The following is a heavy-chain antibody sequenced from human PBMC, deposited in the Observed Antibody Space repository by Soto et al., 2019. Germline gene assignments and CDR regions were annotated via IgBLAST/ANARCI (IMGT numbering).Heavy chain of an antibody. J-gene: IGHJ4*02. CDR1: GGSVSSGYSY. V-gene: IGHV4-61*01. Sequence: NPSETLSLTCTVSGGSVSSGYSYWSWIRQPPGKGLEWIGYIFHTGSANYNPSLKSRVTILVDTSKNQFSLKLSSVTAADTAVYYCARDTYYYDSRDYRFFDYWGQGALVTVSS. D-gene: IGHD3-22*01. CDR3: ARDTYYYDSRDYRFFDY. CDR2: IFHTGSA.